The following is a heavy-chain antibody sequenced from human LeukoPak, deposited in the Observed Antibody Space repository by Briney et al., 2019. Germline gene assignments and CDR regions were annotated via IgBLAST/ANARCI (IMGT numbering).Heavy chain of an antibody. CDR1: VFTLSSYE. V-gene: IGHV3-48*03. CDR2: ISSSGSTI. J-gene: IGHJ4*02. D-gene: IGHD2-15*01. Sequence: GGSLRLSCAACVFTLSSYEMNWVRQAPGKGLEWVSHISSSGSTIYYADSVKGRFTISRNNAKNSLYLQMNSLRVEDTAVYYCARVPGQYCSGGSCYSMSGNYRGQGTLVTVSS. CDR3: ARVPGQYCSGGSCYSMSGNY.